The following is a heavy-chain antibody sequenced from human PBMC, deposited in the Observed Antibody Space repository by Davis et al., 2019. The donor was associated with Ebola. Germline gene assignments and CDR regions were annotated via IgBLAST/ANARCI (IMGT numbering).Heavy chain of an antibody. V-gene: IGHV1-3*01. D-gene: IGHD3-16*01. CDR3: ASYDPNMTSLDY. CDR1: GYTFTSYA. Sequence: ASVKVSCKASGYTFTSYAMHWVRQAPGQRLEWMGWINAGNGNTKYSQKFQGRVTITRDTSASTAYMELRSLRSDDTAVYYCASYDPNMTSLDYWGQGTLVTVSS. J-gene: IGHJ4*02. CDR2: INAGNGNT.